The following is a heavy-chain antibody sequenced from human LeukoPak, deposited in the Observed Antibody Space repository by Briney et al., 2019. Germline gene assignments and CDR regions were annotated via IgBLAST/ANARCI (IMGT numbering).Heavy chain of an antibody. J-gene: IGHJ4*02. D-gene: IGHD3-10*01. Sequence: PGGSLSLSCAASGFTFSNYAMHWVRQAPGKGLEWVAIISYDGSNKYYADSVKGRFTISRDNSKNTLYLQMNSLRADDTAVYYCARGRSGSHHFDSWGQGTLVTVPS. CDR1: GFTFSNYA. V-gene: IGHV3-30*04. CDR2: ISYDGSNK. CDR3: ARGRSGSHHFDS.